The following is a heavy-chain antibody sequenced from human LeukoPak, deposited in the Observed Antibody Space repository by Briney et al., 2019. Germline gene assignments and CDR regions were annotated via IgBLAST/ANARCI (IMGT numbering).Heavy chain of an antibody. V-gene: IGHV4-34*01. Sequence: PSETLSLTCAVYGGSFSGYYWSWIRQPPGKGLEWIGEINHSGSTNYNPSLKSRVTISVDTSKNQFSLKLSSVAAADTAVYYCARGKGYCSGGSCRQDQFDYWGQGTLVTVSS. CDR2: INHSGST. CDR3: ARGKGYCSGGSCRQDQFDY. J-gene: IGHJ4*02. D-gene: IGHD2-15*01. CDR1: GGSFSGYY.